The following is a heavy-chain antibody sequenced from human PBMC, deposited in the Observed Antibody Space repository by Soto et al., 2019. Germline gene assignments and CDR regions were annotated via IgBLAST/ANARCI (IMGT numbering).Heavy chain of an antibody. CDR1: GYTFTRYG. CDR2: ISGYNGDT. CDR3: AKNGQPPYYYYGLDV. J-gene: IGHJ6*02. D-gene: IGHD2-8*01. V-gene: IGHV1-18*01. Sequence: QGQLVQSEAEVKKPGASVKVSCKASGYTFTRYGISWVRQAPGQGLEWMGWISGYNGDTTYAQKFQGRGSXTXXXSXXTAYMELRSLTSDDTAAYYCAKNGQPPYYYYGLDVWGQGTKVTVSS.